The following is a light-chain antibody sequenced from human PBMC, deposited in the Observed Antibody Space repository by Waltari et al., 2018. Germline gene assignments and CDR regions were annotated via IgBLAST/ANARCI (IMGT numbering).Light chain of an antibody. J-gene: IGLJ3*02. V-gene: IGLV2-8*01. CDR3: CSYAGSSNSV. CDR2: DVS. Sequence: QSALTQPPSASGSPGQSVTISCTGTSGDVGSYNYVSWYQQEPGKGPKLIIYDVSKRPSGVPDRFSGSKSDNTASLTVSGLQAEDEADYYCCSYAGSSNSVFGGGTKLTVL. CDR1: SGDVGSYNY.